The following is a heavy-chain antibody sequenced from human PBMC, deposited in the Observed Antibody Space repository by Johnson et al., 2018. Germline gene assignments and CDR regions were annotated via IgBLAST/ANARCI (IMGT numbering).Heavy chain of an antibody. CDR1: GFTFSSYW. CDR2: INSDGSST. CDR3: ARGDSSRFGELRSDAVDI. Sequence: VQLQESGGGLVQPGGSLRLSCAASGFTFSSYWMHWVRQAPGKGLVWVSRINSDGSSTSYADSVKGRFTISRANAKNTLYLQMNSLRAEDTAGYSCARGDSSRFGELRSDAVDIWGQGTIVTVSS. J-gene: IGHJ3*02. D-gene: IGHD3-10*01. V-gene: IGHV3-74*01.